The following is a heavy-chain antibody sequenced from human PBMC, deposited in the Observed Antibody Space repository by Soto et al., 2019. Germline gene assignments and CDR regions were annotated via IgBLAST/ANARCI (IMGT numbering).Heavy chain of an antibody. V-gene: IGHV4-34*01. D-gene: IGHD5-18*01. J-gene: IGHJ5*02. CDR1: GGSFSDYC. CDR3: ARGRDAAMVAKGNWFDP. Sequence: QVQLQQWGAGLLKPSETLSLTCTVYGGSFSDYCWSWVRQPPGKGLQWIGEIDHRGTTFFNPSLKSRVTISIDTSKHQFSLNLRSVTAADTAMYYCARGRDAAMVAKGNWFDPWGQGTLVTVSS. CDR2: IDHRGTT.